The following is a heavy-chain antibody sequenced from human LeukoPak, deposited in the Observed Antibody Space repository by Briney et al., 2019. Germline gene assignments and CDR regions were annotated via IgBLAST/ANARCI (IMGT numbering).Heavy chain of an antibody. J-gene: IGHJ4*02. CDR1: GYTFIDYT. V-gene: IGHV1-3*01. CDR3: ANPRYDSSGYYYVD. CDR2: INGGSGNT. D-gene: IGHD3-22*01. Sequence: ASVKVSCKASGYTFIDYTMHWLRQAPGQRLDWMGWINGGSGNTKYSPEFQGRVTITRDTSASTGYMELSSLRSEDTAVYYCANPRYDSSGYYYVDWGQGTLVTVSS.